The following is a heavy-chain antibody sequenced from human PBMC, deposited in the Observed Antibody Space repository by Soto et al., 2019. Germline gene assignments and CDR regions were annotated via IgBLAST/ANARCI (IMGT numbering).Heavy chain of an antibody. CDR2: IRSKAYGGTT. D-gene: IGHD3-9*01. CDR3: TRGLGQTGNYYYYYMDV. Sequence: PGGSLRLSCTASGLTFGDYAMSWFRQAPGKGLEWVGFIRSKAYGGTTEYAASVKGRFTISRDDSKSIAYLQMNSLKTEDTAVYYCTRGLGQTGNYYYYYMDVWGKGTTVTVSS. V-gene: IGHV3-49*03. CDR1: GLTFGDYA. J-gene: IGHJ6*03.